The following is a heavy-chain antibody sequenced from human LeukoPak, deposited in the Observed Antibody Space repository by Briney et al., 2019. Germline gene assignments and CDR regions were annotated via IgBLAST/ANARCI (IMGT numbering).Heavy chain of an antibody. CDR1: GFTFSSYA. CDR3: ARESISMVRGLGNWFDP. CDR2: ISYDGSNK. Sequence: GRSLRLSCAASGFTFSSYAMHWVRQAPGKGLEWVAVISYDGSNKYYADSVKGRFTISRDNSKNTLYLQMNSLRAEDTAVYYCARESISMVRGLGNWFDPWGQGTLVTVSS. J-gene: IGHJ5*02. D-gene: IGHD3-10*01. V-gene: IGHV3-30-3*01.